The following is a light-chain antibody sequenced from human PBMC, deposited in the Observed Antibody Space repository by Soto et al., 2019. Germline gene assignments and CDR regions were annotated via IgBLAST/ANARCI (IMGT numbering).Light chain of an antibody. CDR2: DAS. CDR1: QSISTY. V-gene: IGKV1-39*01. J-gene: IGKJ5*01. CDR3: QQSYMDPIT. Sequence: DIQMTQSPSSLSASVGNRVTITCRASQSISTYLNWYQKKPGKAPNLLIYDASRLQSGVPSRFSGSGGGTDSTLPISSVQPEDFATYFCQQSYMDPITFGQGTRLEIK.